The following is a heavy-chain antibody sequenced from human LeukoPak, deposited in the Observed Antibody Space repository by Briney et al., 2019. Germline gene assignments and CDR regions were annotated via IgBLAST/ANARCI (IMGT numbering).Heavy chain of an antibody. CDR2: ISYDGTNK. CDR3: AKDLNYDLWSGLGN. CDR1: GFTFSSYG. J-gene: IGHJ4*02. V-gene: IGHV3-30*18. Sequence: GGSLRLSCAVSGFTFSSYGMHGVRQAPGKGLEWMAVISYDGTNKYYADSVKGRFTISRDNSKNTLYLQMNSLRAEDTAVYYCAKDLNYDLWSGLGNWGQGTLVTVSS. D-gene: IGHD3-3*01.